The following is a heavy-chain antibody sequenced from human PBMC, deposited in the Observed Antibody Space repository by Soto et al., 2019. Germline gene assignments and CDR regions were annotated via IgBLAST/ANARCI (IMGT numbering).Heavy chain of an antibody. CDR1: DGSINSDY. V-gene: IGHV4-59*01. CDR2: IFYTGST. Sequence: QVRLQESGPGLVKPSETLSLTCTVSDGSINSDYWTWIRQPPGKGLEWIGYIFYTGSTNYNPSLKSRVTRSLDKSKNHFSLQLTSVTAADTAVYYCARGYYYYYIDVWGRGTTVTVSS. J-gene: IGHJ6*03. CDR3: ARGYYYYYIDV.